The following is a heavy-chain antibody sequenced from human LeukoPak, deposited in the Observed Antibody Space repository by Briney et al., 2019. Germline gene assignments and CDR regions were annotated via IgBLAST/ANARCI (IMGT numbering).Heavy chain of an antibody. CDR3: ARDSNSGSPDY. D-gene: IGHD1-26*01. CDR2: IWYDGSNK. J-gene: IGHJ4*02. V-gene: IGHV3-33*08. CDR1: GFTFSSYA. Sequence: GGSLRLSCAASGFTFSSYAMHWVRQAPGKGLEWVAVIWYDGSNKYYADSVKGRFTISRDNSKNTLYLQMNSLRAEDTAVYYCARDSNSGSPDYWGQGTLVTVSS.